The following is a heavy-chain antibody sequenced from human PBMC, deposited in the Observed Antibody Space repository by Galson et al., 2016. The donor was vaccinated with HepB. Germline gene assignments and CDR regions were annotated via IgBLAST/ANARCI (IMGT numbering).Heavy chain of an antibody. J-gene: IGHJ6*02. Sequence: SVKVSCKASGYIFTNYYMHWVRQAPGQGLEWMGIINPSGGSTNYAQKFQGRVTMTRDASTSTVYMELSSLRSEDTAVCYCARDDRVYGMDVWGQGTTVTVSS. V-gene: IGHV1-46*01. CDR1: GYIFTNYY. CDR3: ARDDRVYGMDV. CDR2: INPSGGST.